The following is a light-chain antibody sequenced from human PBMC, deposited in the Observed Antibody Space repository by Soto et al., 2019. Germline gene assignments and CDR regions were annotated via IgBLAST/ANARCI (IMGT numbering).Light chain of an antibody. Sequence: DIVLTQSPGTVSLSPGERASLSCRASQNVDTFLAWYQQKPGQPPRLLMYDASRRITGVPARFSGSGSGTDFTLTITSLEPEDVAVYYCLQRYNWPVTFGAGTRVEI. CDR2: DAS. J-gene: IGKJ4*01. CDR3: LQRYNWPVT. CDR1: QNVDTF. V-gene: IGKV3-11*01.